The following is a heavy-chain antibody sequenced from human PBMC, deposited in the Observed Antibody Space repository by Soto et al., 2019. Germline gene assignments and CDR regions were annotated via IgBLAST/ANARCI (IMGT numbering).Heavy chain of an antibody. CDR2: ISSTGGAT. V-gene: IGHV3-23*01. J-gene: IGHJ6*02. D-gene: IGHD1-1*01. Sequence: GESLKISCAASGFTFSTYDMTWVRQAPGKGLEWVSIISSTGGATYYADSVKGRFTISRDNSKNTLYLQMDSLRAEDTAVHYCAKVWKERSNNWGDGMDVWGQGTTVTVSS. CDR3: AKVWKERSNNWGDGMDV. CDR1: GFTFSTYD.